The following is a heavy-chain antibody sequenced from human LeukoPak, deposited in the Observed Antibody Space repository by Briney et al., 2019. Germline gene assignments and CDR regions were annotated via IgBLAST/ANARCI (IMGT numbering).Heavy chain of an antibody. CDR1: GYTFTGYY. J-gene: IGHJ1*01. CDR2: SDLNSGGK. V-gene: IGHV1-2*02. CDR3: ARGLQKTLLVVPAAIDPYFFY. Sequence: GASVKLSCTPSGYTFTGYYMHWVRQAPGQGLEWRGWSDLNSGGKNYEQKFHSRVTMTRDTSISTAYMELSRLRSDDTAAYYCARGLQKTLLVVPAAIDPYFFYWGWGKLATVSS. D-gene: IGHD2-2*01.